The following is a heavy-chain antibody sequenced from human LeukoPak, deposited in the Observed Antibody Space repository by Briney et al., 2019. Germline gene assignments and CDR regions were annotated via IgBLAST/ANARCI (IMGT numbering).Heavy chain of an antibody. V-gene: IGHV3-30*02. D-gene: IGHD2-15*01. Sequence: GGSLILSCSASALTSSSYWMSCVRQDPGEGLVWLAFIRNDGSNKYYADSVKGRCTISTDNSKNKLYLQMNSLSAEDKAVYYCEKVKGSGSDAFDIWGQGTMVTVSS. CDR1: ALTSSSYW. J-gene: IGHJ3*02. CDR2: IRNDGSNK. CDR3: EKVKGSGSDAFDI.